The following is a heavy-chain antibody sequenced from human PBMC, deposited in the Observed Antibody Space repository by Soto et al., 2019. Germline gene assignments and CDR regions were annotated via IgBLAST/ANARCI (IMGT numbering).Heavy chain of an antibody. CDR2: IYHSGST. Sequence: QLQLQESGSGLVKPSQTLSLTCAVSGGSISSGGYSWSWIRQPPGKGLEWIGYIYHSGSTYYNTSRKSRVTRSVDRSKNQFSLKLSSVTAADTAVYYCAISTGTTRDDAFDIWGQGTMFTVSS. D-gene: IGHD1-1*01. CDR3: AISTGTTRDDAFDI. CDR1: GGSISSGGYS. V-gene: IGHV4-30-2*01. J-gene: IGHJ3*02.